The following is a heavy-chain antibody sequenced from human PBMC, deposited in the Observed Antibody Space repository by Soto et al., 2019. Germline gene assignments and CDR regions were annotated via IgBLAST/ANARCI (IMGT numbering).Heavy chain of an antibody. CDR3: AKGGIAARWAYFDY. V-gene: IGHV5-51*01. CDR1: GYSFTSYW. J-gene: IGHJ4*02. Sequence: PXDSLTISLKGSGYSFTSYWIGLVRQMPGKGLEWMGIIYPGDSDTRYSPSFQGQVTISADKSISTAYLQWSSLKASDTAMYYCAKGGIAARWAYFDYWGQGTLVTVSS. D-gene: IGHD6-6*01. CDR2: IYPGDSDT.